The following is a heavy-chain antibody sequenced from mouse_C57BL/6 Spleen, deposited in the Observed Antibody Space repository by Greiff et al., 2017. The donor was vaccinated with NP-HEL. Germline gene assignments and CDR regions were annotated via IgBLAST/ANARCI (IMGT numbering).Heavy chain of an antibody. V-gene: IGHV5-17*01. J-gene: IGHJ2*01. Sequence: EVKLMESGGGLVKPGGSLKLSCAASGFTFSDYGMHWVRQAPEKGLEWVAYISSGSSTIYYADTVKGRFTISRNNAKNTLFLQMTSLRSEDTAMYYCARERGGHDYWGQGTTLTVSS. CDR3: ARERGGHDY. CDR2: ISSGSSTI. CDR1: GFTFSDYG.